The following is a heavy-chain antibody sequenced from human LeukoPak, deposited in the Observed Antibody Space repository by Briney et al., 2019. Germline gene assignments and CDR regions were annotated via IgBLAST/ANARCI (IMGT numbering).Heavy chain of an antibody. Sequence: PGGSLRLSCAASGFTFSNYAMSWVRQAPGKGLQWVSGISGSGGYTYYADSAKGRFTISRDNSKNTLYLQMNTLRAEDTAVYYCAKEGWVQGWFDPWGQGTLVTVSS. J-gene: IGHJ5*02. D-gene: IGHD6-19*01. V-gene: IGHV3-23*01. CDR3: AKEGWVQGWFDP. CDR2: ISGSGGYT. CDR1: GFTFSNYA.